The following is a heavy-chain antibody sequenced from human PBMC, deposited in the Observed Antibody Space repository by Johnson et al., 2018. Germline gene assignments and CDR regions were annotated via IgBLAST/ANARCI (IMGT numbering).Heavy chain of an antibody. V-gene: IGHV3-30*18. CDR3: AKGARIRVGRGFIYPAYFDS. CDR1: GFTLSDYG. D-gene: IGHD3-10*01. Sequence: QVQLVQSGGGMVQPGRPLTLSCAASGFTLSDYGIHWVRQAPGKGLEWVAFTSWEGANSFYADSVKGRFIISRDNSNNVVFLQMNSLSADDTAVYFCAKGARIRVGRGFIYPAYFDSWGRGTLVTVSS. J-gene: IGHJ4*02. CDR2: TSWEGANS.